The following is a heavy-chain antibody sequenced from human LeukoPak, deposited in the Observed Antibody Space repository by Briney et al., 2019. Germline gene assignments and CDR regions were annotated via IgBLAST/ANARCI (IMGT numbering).Heavy chain of an antibody. D-gene: IGHD5-18*01. J-gene: IGHJ5*02. CDR3: AREDGDTAMAIYNWFDP. CDR1: GGSISSRSYY. V-gene: IGHV4-61*02. Sequence: SETLSLTCTVSGGSISSRSYYWSWVRQPAGKGLEWIGRIYTSGSTNYNPSLKSRVTISVDTSKNQFSLKLSSVTAADTAVYYCAREDGDTAMAIYNWFDPWGQGTLVTVSS. CDR2: IYTSGST.